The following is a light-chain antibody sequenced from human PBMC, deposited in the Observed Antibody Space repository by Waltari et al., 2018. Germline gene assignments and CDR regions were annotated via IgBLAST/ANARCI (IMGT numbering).Light chain of an antibody. V-gene: IGLV2-23*02. CDR3: CSFAESDTWV. CDR1: SSDVGNYDV. CDR2: EVS. Sequence: QSALTQTASVSGSPGQSITISCTGVSSDVGNYDVVPWYQKHPDKPPKLIVYEVSTRPSGVSDRFSGSKSGNTASLTISGLQAEDEADYYCCSFAESDTWVFGGGTKVTVL. J-gene: IGLJ3*02.